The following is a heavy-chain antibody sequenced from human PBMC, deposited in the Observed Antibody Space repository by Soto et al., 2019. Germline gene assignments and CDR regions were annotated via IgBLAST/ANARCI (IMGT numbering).Heavy chain of an antibody. CDR1: GYTFTTHA. Sequence: QVQLVQSGAEEKKPGASVKVSCKASGYTFTTHAMHWVRQAPGQRLEWMGWINAGNGNTKYSQKFQGRVTITRDTSESTAYMELSSLRSEDTAVYYCARGPITMIGYYFDYWGQGTLVTVSS. J-gene: IGHJ4*02. CDR2: INAGNGNT. V-gene: IGHV1-3*05. D-gene: IGHD3-10*02. CDR3: ARGPITMIGYYFDY.